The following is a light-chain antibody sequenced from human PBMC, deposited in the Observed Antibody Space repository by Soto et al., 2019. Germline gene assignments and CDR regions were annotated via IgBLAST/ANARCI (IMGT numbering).Light chain of an antibody. Sequence: DIPMTQSPSSLSASVGDRVTISCRASQGIDSYLVWYQQKPEKAPKSLIYGASNLESGVPSRFSGSGSGTDFTLTISSLQPEDFATYYCQQHRSYPRTFGQGTKIEIK. V-gene: IGKV1D-16*01. J-gene: IGKJ1*01. CDR2: GAS. CDR1: QGIDSY. CDR3: QQHRSYPRT.